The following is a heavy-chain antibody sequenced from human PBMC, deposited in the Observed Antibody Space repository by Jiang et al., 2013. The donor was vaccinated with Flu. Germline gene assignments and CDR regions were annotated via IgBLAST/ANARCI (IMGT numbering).Heavy chain of an antibody. D-gene: IGHD3-22*01. CDR1: GFTFSDYY. Sequence: QLLESGGGLVKPGGSLRLSCAASGFTFSDYYMSWIRQAPGKGLEWVSYISSSGSTIYYADSVKGRFTISRDNAKNSLYLQMNSLRAEDTAVYYCARDSVRYDSSGYGDAFDIWGQGTMVTVSS. V-gene: IGHV3-11*01. J-gene: IGHJ3*02. CDR3: ARDSVRYDSSGYGDAFDI. CDR2: ISSSGSTI.